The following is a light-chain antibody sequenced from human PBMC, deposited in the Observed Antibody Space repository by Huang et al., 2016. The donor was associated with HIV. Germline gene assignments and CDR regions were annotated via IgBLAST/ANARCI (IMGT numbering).Light chain of an antibody. J-gene: IGKJ1*01. Sequence: AIQMTQSPSSLSASVGDRVTVTCRASQGIGNDLGWYQQKPGKAPKLLIYAASRLQSGVPSRFSGSGSGTDFTLTISSLQPEDFATYYCLQDYNYPRTFGQGTKVEIK. CDR1: QGIGND. V-gene: IGKV1-6*01. CDR3: LQDYNYPRT. CDR2: AAS.